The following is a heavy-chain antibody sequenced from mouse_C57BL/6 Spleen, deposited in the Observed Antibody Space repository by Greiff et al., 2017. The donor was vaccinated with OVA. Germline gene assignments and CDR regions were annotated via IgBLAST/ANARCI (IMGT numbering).Heavy chain of an antibody. V-gene: IGHV1-74*01. J-gene: IGHJ3*01. CDR2: IHPSASDT. Sequence: QVQLQQPGAELVKPGASVKVSCKASGYTFTSYWMHWVKQRPGQGLEWIGRIHPSASDTNYNQKFKGKATLTVDKSSSTAYMKLSSLTSEDSAVYYCAISYWMFAYWGQGTLVTVSA. D-gene: IGHD1-1*01. CDR1: GYTFTSYW. CDR3: AISYWMFAY.